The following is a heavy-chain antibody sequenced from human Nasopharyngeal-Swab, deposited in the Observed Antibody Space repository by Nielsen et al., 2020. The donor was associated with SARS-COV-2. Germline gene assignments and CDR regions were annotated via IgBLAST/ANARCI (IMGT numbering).Heavy chain of an antibody. Sequence: SETLSLTCAVYGGSFSGYYWSWLRQPPGKGLEWIGEINHSGTTSYNPSLKSRVTISSDTSKSQFSLKLSSVTAADTAVYYCARGHRSISMIVVVIATAHFYFDSWGRGTLVTVTS. CDR3: ARGHRSISMIVVVIATAHFYFDS. V-gene: IGHV4-34*01. D-gene: IGHD3-22*01. J-gene: IGHJ4*02. CDR2: INHSGTT. CDR1: GGSFSGYY.